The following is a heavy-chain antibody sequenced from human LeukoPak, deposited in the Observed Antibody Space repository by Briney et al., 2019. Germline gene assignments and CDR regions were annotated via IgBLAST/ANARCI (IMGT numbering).Heavy chain of an antibody. V-gene: IGHV4-39*01. Sequence: PSETLSLTCTVSGGSISSSSYYWGWIRQPPGKGLEWIGSIYYSGSTYYNPSLKSRVTISVDTSQNQFSLKLSSVTAADTAVYYCARHQAAAGVDYWGQGTLVTVSS. J-gene: IGHJ4*02. CDR1: GGSISSSSYY. CDR3: ARHQAAAGVDY. D-gene: IGHD6-13*01. CDR2: IYYSGST.